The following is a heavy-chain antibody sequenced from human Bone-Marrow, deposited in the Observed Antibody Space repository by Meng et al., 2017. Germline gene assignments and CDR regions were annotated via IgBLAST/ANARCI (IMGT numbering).Heavy chain of an antibody. CDR3: ARDRSGSYYSPPSLDYYGMDV. D-gene: IGHD1-26*01. J-gene: IGHJ6*02. Sequence: SETLSLTCTVSGGSISSSSYYWGWIRQPPGKGLEWIGSIYYSGSTYYNPSLKSRVTMSVDTSKNQFSLKLSSVTAADTAVYYCARDRSGSYYSPPSLDYYGMDVWGQGTTVTVSS. CDR1: GGSISSSSYY. CDR2: IYYSGST. V-gene: IGHV4-39*07.